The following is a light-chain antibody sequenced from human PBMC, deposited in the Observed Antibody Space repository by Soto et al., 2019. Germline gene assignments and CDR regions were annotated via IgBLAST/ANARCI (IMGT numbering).Light chain of an antibody. J-gene: IGKJ3*01. CDR2: AAS. V-gene: IGKV1-27*01. CDR3: QKYNSAPFT. CDR1: QAIGNY. Sequence: DIQMTQSPSSLSASVGDRVTISCRASQAIGNYLAWYQQEPGKVPKLLIQAASTLHSEVPSRFSGSGSGTDFTLTVSGLQPEDVATYYCQKYNSAPFTFGPGTKVEI.